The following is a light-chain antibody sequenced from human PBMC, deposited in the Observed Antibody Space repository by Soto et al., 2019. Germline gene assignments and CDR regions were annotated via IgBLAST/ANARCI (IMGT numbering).Light chain of an antibody. CDR3: SSYIGSSAYV. J-gene: IGLJ1*01. V-gene: IGLV2-14*01. CDR2: DVT. CDR1: SSDVGGYNY. Sequence: QSALTQPASVSGSPGQSITISCTGTSSDVGGYNYISWYQQHPDKAPKLLIYDVTNRPSGVSTRFSGSKSGNTASLTISGRQAEDEADYYCSSYIGSSAYVFGTGTKLTVL.